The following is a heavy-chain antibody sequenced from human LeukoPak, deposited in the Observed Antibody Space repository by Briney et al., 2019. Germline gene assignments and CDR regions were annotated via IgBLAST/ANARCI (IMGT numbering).Heavy chain of an antibody. V-gene: IGHV3-23*01. CDR1: AFTFSNYE. CDR2: TSGGSGTT. D-gene: IGHD6-13*01. J-gene: IGHJ4*02. CDR3: ARVSLYVIAAAGTPFDY. Sequence: GGTLSLSCAAAAFTFSNYEMSWVRQAAGKGLEWVTTTSGGSGTTYYADSVKGRFTISRDNSKSTLFLQMNSLRAEDTAVYYCARVSLYVIAAAGTPFDYWGQGTLVTVSS.